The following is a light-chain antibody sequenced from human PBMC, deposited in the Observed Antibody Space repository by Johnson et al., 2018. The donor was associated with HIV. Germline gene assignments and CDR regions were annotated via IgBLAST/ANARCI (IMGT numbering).Light chain of an antibody. Sequence: QSVLTQPPSVSAAPGQKVTISCSGSSSNIGNNYVSWYQQLPGTAPKLLIYDNNKRPSGIPDRFSGSKSGTSATLGITGLQTGEEANDYCGNWDTSLSHGVLLGVATKVTVL. CDR2: DNN. CDR1: SSNIGNNY. V-gene: IGLV1-51*01. CDR3: GNWDTSLSHGVL. J-gene: IGLJ1*01.